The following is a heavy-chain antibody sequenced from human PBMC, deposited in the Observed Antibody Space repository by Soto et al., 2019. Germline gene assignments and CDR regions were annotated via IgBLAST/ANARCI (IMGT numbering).Heavy chain of an antibody. J-gene: IGHJ4*02. D-gene: IGHD5-12*01. Sequence: GGSLRLSCAASGFTFSSYAMHWVRQAPGKGLEWVAVISYDGSNKYYADSVKGRFTISRDNSKNTLYLQMNSLRAEDTAVYYCARNSGYDLWGQGTLVTVSS. CDR1: GFTFSSYA. V-gene: IGHV3-30-3*01. CDR3: ARNSGYDL. CDR2: ISYDGSNK.